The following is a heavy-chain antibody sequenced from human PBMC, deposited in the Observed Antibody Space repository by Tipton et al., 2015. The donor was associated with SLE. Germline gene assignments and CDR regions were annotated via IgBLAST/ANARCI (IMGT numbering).Heavy chain of an antibody. CDR3: ARQRLRLLSPLDA. CDR2: IYYSRST. V-gene: IGHV4-31*02. CDR1: GGSMDGDY. D-gene: IGHD3-10*01. J-gene: IGHJ6*02. Sequence: LRLSCTVSGGSMDGDYWNWIRQHPGEGLEWIGFIYYSRSTYYNPSLRSRVTISVDTSKNQFSLKLNSVTAADTAVYYCARQRLRLLSPLDAWGQGATVTVSS.